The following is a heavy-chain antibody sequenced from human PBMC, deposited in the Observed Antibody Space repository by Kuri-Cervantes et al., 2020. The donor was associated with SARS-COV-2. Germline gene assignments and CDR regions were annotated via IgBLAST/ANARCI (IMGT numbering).Heavy chain of an antibody. CDR1: GSTFSTYV. V-gene: IGHV3-23*01. Sequence: GGSLRLSCAASGSTFSTYVMSWVRQAPGKGLEWVSSISLSGDSTYYADSVRGRLTISRDNSKNALYLQMNSLRAEDTAVYYCAKSSSGSYVHFQHWGQGTLVTVSS. CDR3: AKSSSGSYVHFQH. J-gene: IGHJ1*01. CDR2: ISLSGDST. D-gene: IGHD1-26*01.